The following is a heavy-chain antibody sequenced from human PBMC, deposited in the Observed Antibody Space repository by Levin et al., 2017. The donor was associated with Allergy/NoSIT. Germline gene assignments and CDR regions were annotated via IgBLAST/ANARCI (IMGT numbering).Heavy chain of an antibody. CDR2: IRSKTYGEAP. CDR1: GFTFGDYA. V-gene: IGHV3-49*03. J-gene: IGHJ3*02. CDR3: TRSNYDSGGDDVFDI. D-gene: IGHD3-22*01. Sequence: GGSLRLSCTASGFTFGDYAMSWFRQAPGKGLEWVGFIRSKTYGEAPVNAASVQGRFTISRDDSKTIAYLQMNSLRPEDTATYYCTRSNYDSGGDDVFDIWGRGTMVTVSS.